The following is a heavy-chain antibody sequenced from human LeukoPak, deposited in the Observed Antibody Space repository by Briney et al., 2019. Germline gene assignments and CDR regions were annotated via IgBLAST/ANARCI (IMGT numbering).Heavy chain of an antibody. CDR2: INPNSGDT. CDR3: ATPHPLPIVGATPGYYYYGMDV. Sequence: GASVKVSCKASGYTFTGYHMHWVRQAPGQGLEWMGRINPNSGDTNYAQNFQGRVTMTRDTSISTAYMELSSLRSEDTAVYYCATPHPLPIVGATPGYYYYGMDVWGQGTTVTVSS. CDR1: GYTFTGYH. D-gene: IGHD1-26*01. V-gene: IGHV1-2*06. J-gene: IGHJ6*02.